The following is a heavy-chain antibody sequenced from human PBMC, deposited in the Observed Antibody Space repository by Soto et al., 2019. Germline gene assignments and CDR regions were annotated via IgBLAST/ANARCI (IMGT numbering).Heavy chain of an antibody. Sequence: QVQLQESGPGLVKPSETLSLTCSVSDGSVNTGNYYWSWIRQPPGEGLAWIGHIYYIGTTNYNPSLKRRVTMEVDTSKNQFSLKVTSGTAADTAVYFCAREEKQLSRYGGDFDYWGQGILVTVSS. V-gene: IGHV4-61*01. CDR1: DGSVNTGNYY. J-gene: IGHJ4*02. D-gene: IGHD3-16*01. CDR2: IYYIGTT. CDR3: AREEKQLSRYGGDFDY.